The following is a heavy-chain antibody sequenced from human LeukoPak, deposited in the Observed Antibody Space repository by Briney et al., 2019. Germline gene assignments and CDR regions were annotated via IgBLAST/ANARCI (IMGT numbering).Heavy chain of an antibody. Sequence: PGGSLRLSCAASGFTFSSYAMSWVRQAPGKGLEWVAVISYDGSNKYYADSVKGRFTISRDNSKNTLYLQMNSLRAEDTAVYYCARGYYSGSTPGAFDIWGQGTMVTVSS. CDR2: ISYDGSNK. CDR3: ARGYYSGSTPGAFDI. V-gene: IGHV3-30*04. D-gene: IGHD3-10*01. J-gene: IGHJ3*02. CDR1: GFTFSSYA.